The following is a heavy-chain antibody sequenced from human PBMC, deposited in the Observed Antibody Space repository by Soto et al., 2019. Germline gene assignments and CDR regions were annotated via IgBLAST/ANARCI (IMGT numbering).Heavy chain of an antibody. V-gene: IGHV3-30*18. CDR2: ISYDGSNK. CDR3: AKPYSSSSDAFDI. D-gene: IGHD6-13*01. CDR1: GFTFSSYG. Sequence: QVQLVESGGGVVQPGRSLRLSCAASGFTFSSYGMHWVRQAPGKGLEWVAVISYDGSNKYYADSVKGRFTISRDNSKNTLYLQMNSLRAEDTAVYYCAKPYSSSSDAFDIWGQGTMVTVSS. J-gene: IGHJ3*02.